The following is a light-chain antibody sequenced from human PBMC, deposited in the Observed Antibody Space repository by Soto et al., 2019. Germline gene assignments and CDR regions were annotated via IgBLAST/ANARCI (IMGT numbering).Light chain of an antibody. CDR2: DAS. J-gene: IGKJ4*01. CDR1: QSVSSY. CDR3: QQRSNWPPT. Sequence: EIVLTQSPATLSLSPGERATLSCRASQSVSSYLAWYQQKPGQAPRLLIYDASNRATGIPARFSGSGSGTDFNLNISSLEPEDFAVYYCQQRSNWPPTFGGGTKVEIK. V-gene: IGKV3-11*01.